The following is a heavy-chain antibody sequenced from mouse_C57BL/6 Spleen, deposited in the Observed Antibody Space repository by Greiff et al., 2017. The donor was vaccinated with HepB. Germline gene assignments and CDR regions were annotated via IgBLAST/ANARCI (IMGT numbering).Heavy chain of an antibody. J-gene: IGHJ4*01. CDR2: IHPNSGST. Sequence: QVQLQQPGAELVKPGASVKLSCKASGYTFTSYWMHWVKQRPGQGLEWIGMIHPNSGSTNYNEKFKSKATLTVYKSSSTAHMELRSLTSEDSAVYYCARSGLYAMDYWGQGTSVTVSS. CDR3: ARSGLYAMDY. V-gene: IGHV1-64*01. CDR1: GYTFTSYW.